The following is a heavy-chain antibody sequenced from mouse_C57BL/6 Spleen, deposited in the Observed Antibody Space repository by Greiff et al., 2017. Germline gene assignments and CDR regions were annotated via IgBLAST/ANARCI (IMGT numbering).Heavy chain of an antibody. CDR3: ARRDTTVVADY. J-gene: IGHJ2*01. Sequence: VQLVESGAELARPGASVKLSCKASGYTFTSYGISWVKQRTGQGLEWIGEIYPRSGNTYYNEKFKGKATLTADKSSSTAYMELRSLTSEDSAVYFCARRDTTVVADYWGQGTTLTVSS. D-gene: IGHD1-1*01. V-gene: IGHV1-81*01. CDR1: GYTFTSYG. CDR2: IYPRSGNT.